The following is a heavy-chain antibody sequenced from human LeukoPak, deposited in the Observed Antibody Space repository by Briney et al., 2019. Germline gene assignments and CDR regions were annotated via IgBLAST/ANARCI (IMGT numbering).Heavy chain of an antibody. CDR3: VSTIVVVPAADDAFDI. CDR2: IIPILGIA. J-gene: IGHJ3*02. Sequence: SVKVSCKASGGTFSSYTISWVRQAPGQGLEWMGRIIPILGIANYAQKFQGRVTITADKSTSTAYMELSSLRSEDTAVYYCVSTIVVVPAADDAFDIWGQGTMVTVSS. V-gene: IGHV1-69*02. CDR1: GGTFSSYT. D-gene: IGHD2-2*01.